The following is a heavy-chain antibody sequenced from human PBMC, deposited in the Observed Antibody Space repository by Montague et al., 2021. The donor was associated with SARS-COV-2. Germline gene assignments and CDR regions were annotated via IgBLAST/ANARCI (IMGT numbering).Heavy chain of an antibody. CDR3: VVVPLGPRGRGFDY. J-gene: IGHJ4*02. D-gene: IGHD2-15*01. Sequence: SETLSLTCAVYGGSFSGYYWNWIRQPPGKGLEWIGEINHSGSTNYNPSPKSRVTIPVDTSKNQFSLKLSSVTAADTAVYYCVVVPLGPRGRGFDYWGQGTLVTVSS. CDR1: GGSFSGYY. V-gene: IGHV4-34*01. CDR2: INHSGST.